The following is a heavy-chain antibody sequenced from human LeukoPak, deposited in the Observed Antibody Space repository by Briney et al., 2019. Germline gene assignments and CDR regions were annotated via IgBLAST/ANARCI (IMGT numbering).Heavy chain of an antibody. CDR3: ASRNPTAYDSSDYSWSGNNWFDP. CDR2: ISHSGKI. CDR1: GGSFSGYY. D-gene: IGHD3-22*01. J-gene: IGHJ5*02. Sequence: SETLSLTCAVYGGSFSGYYWSWVRLPPGKGLEWIGEISHSGKINYNPSPKSRLSISDDTSKNQFSLILTSVTAAATAVYYRASRNPTAYDSSDYSWSGNNWFDPWGQGTLVTVSS. V-gene: IGHV4-34*01.